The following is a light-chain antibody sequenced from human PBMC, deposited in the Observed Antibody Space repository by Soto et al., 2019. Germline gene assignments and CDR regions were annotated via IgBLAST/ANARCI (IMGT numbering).Light chain of an antibody. CDR3: QSYDCSLSGGV. V-gene: IGLV1-40*01. Sequence: QAVVTQPPSVSGAPGQRVTISCTGSSSNIGAGYNVHWYQQLPGTAPKLLIYGNSNRPSGVPDRFSGSKSGTSASLAITGLQAEDEADYYCQSYDCSLSGGVFGGGSKLTVL. CDR1: SSNIGAGYN. J-gene: IGLJ3*02. CDR2: GNS.